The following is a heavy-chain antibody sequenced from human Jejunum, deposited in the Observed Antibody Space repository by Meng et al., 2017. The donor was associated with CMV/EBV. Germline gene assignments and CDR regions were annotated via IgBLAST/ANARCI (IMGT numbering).Heavy chain of an antibody. CDR1: GFTFGSFA. D-gene: IGHD5-18*01. Sequence: AACGFTFGSFAMPWVRQAPGKGLEWISTINSSDRTYYADSVKGRFTISRDNSKNTLHLQMNSLRAEDTAVYYCAKSLVDTAMDLDEWSQETLVTVSS. J-gene: IGHJ4*02. V-gene: IGHV3-23*01. CDR3: AKSLVDTAMDLDE. CDR2: INSSDRT.